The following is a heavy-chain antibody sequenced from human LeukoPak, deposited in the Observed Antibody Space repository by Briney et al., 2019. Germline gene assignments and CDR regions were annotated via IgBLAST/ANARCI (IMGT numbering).Heavy chain of an antibody. D-gene: IGHD3-22*01. CDR3: ARVPRSGYYSYYFDY. J-gene: IGHJ4*02. CDR2: IIPIFGTA. Sequence: SVKVSCKASGGTFSSYAISWVRQAPGQGLEWMGGIIPIFGTANYAQKFQGRVTITADESTSTAYMELSSLRSEDTAVYYCARVPRSGYYSYYFDYWGQGTLVTVSS. V-gene: IGHV1-69*13. CDR1: GGTFSSYA.